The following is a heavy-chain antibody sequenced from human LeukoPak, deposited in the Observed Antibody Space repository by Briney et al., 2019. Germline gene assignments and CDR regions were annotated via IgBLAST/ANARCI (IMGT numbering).Heavy chain of an antibody. CDR2: ISSSSSTI. CDR3: AREAPTYYDFWSGRPPQGGMDV. D-gene: IGHD3-3*01. V-gene: IGHV3-48*01. CDR1: GFTFSSYS. J-gene: IGHJ6*02. Sequence: TGGSLRLSCAASGFTFSSYSMNWVRQAPGKGLEWVSYISSSSSTIYYADSVKGRFTISRDNSKNTLYLQMNSLRAEDTAVYYCAREAPTYYDFWSGRPPQGGMDVWGQGTTVTVSS.